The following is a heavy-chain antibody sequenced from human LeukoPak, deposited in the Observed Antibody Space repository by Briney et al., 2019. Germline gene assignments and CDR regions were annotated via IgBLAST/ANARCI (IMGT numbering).Heavy chain of an antibody. J-gene: IGHJ3*02. CDR1: GGSISSYY. V-gene: IGHV4-59*01. CDR3: ARAPSYGGGAFDI. CDR2: IYYSGST. Sequence: PSETLSLTCTVSGGSISSYYWSWIRQPPGKGLEWIGYIYYSGSTNYNPSLKSRVTISVDTSKNQFSLKLSSVTAADTAVYYCARAPSYGGGAFDIWGQGTMVTVSS. D-gene: IGHD4-23*01.